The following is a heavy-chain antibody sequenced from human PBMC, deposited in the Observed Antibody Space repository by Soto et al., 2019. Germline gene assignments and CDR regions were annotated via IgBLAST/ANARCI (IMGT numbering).Heavy chain of an antibody. V-gene: IGHV3-21*01. CDR2: ISSSRSYI. J-gene: IGHJ5*02. CDR3: ASVGDPAHNWFHP. Sequence: PGGDLRLSCAASVVTFSSYSMIWVRQAPGKGLEWVSSISSSRSYIYYADSVKGRFTISRDNTKNSLYLQMNSLRAEDTAVYYCASVGDPAHNWFHPWGQGTLVTVSS. CDR1: VVTFSSYS. D-gene: IGHD2-15*01.